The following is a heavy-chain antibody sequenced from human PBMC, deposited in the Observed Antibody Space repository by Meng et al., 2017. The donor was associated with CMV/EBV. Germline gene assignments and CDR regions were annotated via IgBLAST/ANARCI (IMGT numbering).Heavy chain of an antibody. CDR2: INPNSGGT. V-gene: IGHV1-2*02. CDR3: ARHYVYDDY. CDR1: GYTFTGYY. Sequence: QVPLVQSGAELQKPGVSVEISCKASGYTFTGYYLHWVRQAPGQGLEWMGWINPNSGGTNYAQKFPGRVTMTRDTSISTAYMELSRLRSDDTAVYYCARHYVYDDYWGQGTLVTVSS. D-gene: IGHD5/OR15-5a*01. J-gene: IGHJ4*02.